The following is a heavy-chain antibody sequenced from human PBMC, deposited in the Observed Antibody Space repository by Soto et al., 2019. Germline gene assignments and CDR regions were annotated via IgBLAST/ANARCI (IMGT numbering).Heavy chain of an antibody. Sequence: GGSLRLSCVASGFTFRLYAMTWVRQAPGKGLEWVSTIRATVDSTYYADSVRGRLTISRDNSINTVFLHMNSLRAEDTAIYYCARGGYTSPFDSWGLGTLVTVSS. D-gene: IGHD2-2*02. V-gene: IGHV3-23*01. J-gene: IGHJ4*02. CDR1: GFTFRLYA. CDR3: ARGGYTSPFDS. CDR2: IRATVDST.